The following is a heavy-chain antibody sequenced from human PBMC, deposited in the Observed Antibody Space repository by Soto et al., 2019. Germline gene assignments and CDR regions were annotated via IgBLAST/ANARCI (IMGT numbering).Heavy chain of an antibody. D-gene: IGHD3-22*01. Sequence: ASVKVSCKASGYSFTGYSMHWVRRAPGQGLEWMGWINPKNGATNYARKFQGWVTMIRDTSISTAYMELRSLRSDDTAVYYCARDSSHYDSSGYYPGPSTLDYWGQGTLVTVSS. CDR2: INPKNGAT. V-gene: IGHV1-2*04. CDR3: ARDSSHYDSSGYYPGPSTLDY. CDR1: GYSFTGYS. J-gene: IGHJ4*02.